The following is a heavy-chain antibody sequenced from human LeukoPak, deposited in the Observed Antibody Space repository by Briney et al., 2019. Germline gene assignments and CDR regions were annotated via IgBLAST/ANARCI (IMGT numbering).Heavy chain of an antibody. V-gene: IGHV4-59*01. J-gene: IGHJ4*03. CDR1: GGSINNYY. CDR3: AREGIRGSYYTD. CDR2: IYYSGTT. Sequence: SETLSLACTVSGGSINNYYWSWIRQPPGKGLEWIGYIYYSGTTKYNPSLSSRVTISVDTSKNQFSLNLTSVTAADTAVYYCAREGIRGSYYTDWGRGTRVIVSS. D-gene: IGHD1-26*01.